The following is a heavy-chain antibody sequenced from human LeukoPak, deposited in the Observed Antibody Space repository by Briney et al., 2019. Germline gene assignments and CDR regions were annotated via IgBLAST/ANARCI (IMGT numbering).Heavy chain of an antibody. J-gene: IGHJ5*02. CDR2: IIPIFGTA. D-gene: IGHD3-10*01. V-gene: IGHV1-69*01. CDR3: ASRYYGSGSYFLGNWFDP. Sequence: SVKVSCKASGGTFSSYANSWVRQAPGQGLEWMGGIIPIFGTANYAQKFQGRVTITADESTSTAYMELSSLRSEDTAVYYCASRYYGSGSYFLGNWFDPWGQGTLVTVSS. CDR1: GGTFSSYA.